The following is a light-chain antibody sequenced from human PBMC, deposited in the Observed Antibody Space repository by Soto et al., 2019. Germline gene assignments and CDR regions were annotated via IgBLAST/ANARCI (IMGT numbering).Light chain of an antibody. CDR1: QSVNNNY. Sequence: EIVLTQSPGTLSLSPGERATLSCRASQSVNNNYLAWYQQKPGQAPRLRIYGASSRATGIPDRVSGRGSGTDVTLTISRLETEDFAVYYCQQHGSSPPTFGGGTKVDIK. V-gene: IGKV3-20*01. J-gene: IGKJ4*01. CDR3: QQHGSSPPT. CDR2: GAS.